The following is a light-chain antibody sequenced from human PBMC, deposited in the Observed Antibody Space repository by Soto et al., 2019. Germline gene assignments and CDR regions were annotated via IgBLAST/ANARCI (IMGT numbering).Light chain of an antibody. V-gene: IGKV1-33*01. CDR2: DAS. Sequence: DVQMTQSPSSLSASVGDAVTMTCQASQDITTYLHWYQQKSGKAPQLLIHDASYLEAGVPSRFSGSGSGTYFSLTISSLQPEDFATYYCQQSDNLPFTFGGGTRVDIK. CDR1: QDITTY. CDR3: QQSDNLPFT. J-gene: IGKJ3*01.